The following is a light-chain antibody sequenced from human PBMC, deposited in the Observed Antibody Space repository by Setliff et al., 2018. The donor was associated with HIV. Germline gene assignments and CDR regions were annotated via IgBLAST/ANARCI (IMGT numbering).Light chain of an antibody. J-gene: IGLJ1*01. CDR2: YDN. V-gene: IGLV3-21*04. CDR3: QVWDTGSDPPCV. CDR1: NIGSKS. Sequence: YELTQPPSVSVAPGKTARITCGGDNIGSKSVHWYQQKPGQAPVVVIYYDNDRPSGIPERFSGSISGNTATLTISRVEAGDEADYFCQVWDTGSDPPCVFAAGTKVTVL.